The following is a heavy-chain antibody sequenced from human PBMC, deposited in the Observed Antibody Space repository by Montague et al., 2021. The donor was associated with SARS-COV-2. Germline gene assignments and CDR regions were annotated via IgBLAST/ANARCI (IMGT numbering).Heavy chain of an antibody. CDR3: ARWGEYYYAPYYYYAMDV. J-gene: IGHJ6*02. Sequence: SETLSLTCTVSGGSISPYYWSWIRQSPGKGLECIGYTSYSGSTDYNPSLKSRVTISIDTSKNQFSLKLSSVTAADTAVYYCARWGEYYYAPYYYYAMDVWGQGTTVTVSS. CDR1: GGSISPYY. V-gene: IGHV4-59*12. D-gene: IGHD3-10*01. CDR2: TSYSGST.